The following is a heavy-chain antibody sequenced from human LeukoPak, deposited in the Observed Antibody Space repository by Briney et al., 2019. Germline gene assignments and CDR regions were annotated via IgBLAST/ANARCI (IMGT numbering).Heavy chain of an antibody. J-gene: IGHJ5*02. CDR2: IYYSGST. V-gene: IGHV4-39*07. CDR1: GGSISSSSYY. D-gene: IGHD3-10*01. Sequence: SETLSLTCTVSGGSISSSSYYWGWIRQPPGKGLEWIGSIYYSGSTYYNPSLKSRVTISVDTSKNQFSLKLTSVTAADTAVYYCARGFGSGNYYYGWFDPWGQGALVTVSS. CDR3: ARGFGSGNYYYGWFDP.